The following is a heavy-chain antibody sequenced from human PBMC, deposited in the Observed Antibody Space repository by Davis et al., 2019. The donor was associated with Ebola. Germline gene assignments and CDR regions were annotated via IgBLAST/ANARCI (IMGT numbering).Heavy chain of an antibody. CDR1: GYTFTSYG. J-gene: IGHJ5*02. CDR3: ATTMVRFNWFDP. V-gene: IGHV1-69*13. CDR2: IIPIFGTA. D-gene: IGHD3-10*01. Sequence: SVKVSCKASGYTFTSYGISWVRQAPGQGLEWMGGIIPIFGTANYAQKFQGRVTITADESTSTAYMELSSLRSEDTAVYYCATTMVRFNWFDPWGQGTLVTVSS.